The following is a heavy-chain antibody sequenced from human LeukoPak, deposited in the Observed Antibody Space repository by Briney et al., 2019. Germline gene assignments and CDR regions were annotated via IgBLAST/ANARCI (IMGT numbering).Heavy chain of an antibody. Sequence: GESLKISCKGSGYSFTSYWISWVRQMPGIGLEGMGRIDPSASYTNYSPSFQDHVTISADKSISTAYLQWSSLKASDTAMYYCARRVGVGGAFDIWGQGTMVTVSS. J-gene: IGHJ3*02. D-gene: IGHD3-16*01. CDR3: ARRVGVGGAFDI. CDR2: IDPSASYT. CDR1: GYSFTSYW. V-gene: IGHV5-10-1*01.